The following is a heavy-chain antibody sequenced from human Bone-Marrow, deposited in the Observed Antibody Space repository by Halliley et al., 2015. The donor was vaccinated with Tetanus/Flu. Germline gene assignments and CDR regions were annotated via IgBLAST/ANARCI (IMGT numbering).Heavy chain of an antibody. J-gene: IGHJ4*02. CDR3: ARFWSGFDY. D-gene: IGHD3-3*01. Sequence: PGKELEWIAYIYFGGPTHYNPPLKSRVTISVDRPKNQFSLRLTSVTAADTAVYYCARFWSGFDYWGQGTLVTVSS. CDR2: IYFGGPT. V-gene: IGHV4-59*01.